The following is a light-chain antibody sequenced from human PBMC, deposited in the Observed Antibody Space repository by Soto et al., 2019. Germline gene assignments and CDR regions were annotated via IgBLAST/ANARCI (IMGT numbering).Light chain of an antibody. CDR1: SSDIGAYKY. CDR3: SSYTSSRTLV. Sequence: QSALTQPASVSGSPGQSITISCTGTSSDIGAYKYVSWYQQHPGRAPKLMIYEVIHRPSGVSSRFSGSKSGKTASLSISGLQADDEADYCCSSYTSSRTLVFGGGTKLTVL. J-gene: IGLJ2*01. V-gene: IGLV2-14*01. CDR2: EVI.